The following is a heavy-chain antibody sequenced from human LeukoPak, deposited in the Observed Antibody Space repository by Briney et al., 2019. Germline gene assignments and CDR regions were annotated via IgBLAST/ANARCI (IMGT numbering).Heavy chain of an antibody. Sequence: SETLSLTCAVYGGSFSGYYWSWIRQPPGKGLERIGEINHSGSTNYNPSLKSRVTISVDTSKNQSSLKLSSVTAADTAVYYCARALGGYYDSSGYGLWGQGTLVTVSS. J-gene: IGHJ4*02. CDR2: INHSGST. D-gene: IGHD3-22*01. CDR1: GGSFSGYY. CDR3: ARALGGYYDSSGYGL. V-gene: IGHV4-34*01.